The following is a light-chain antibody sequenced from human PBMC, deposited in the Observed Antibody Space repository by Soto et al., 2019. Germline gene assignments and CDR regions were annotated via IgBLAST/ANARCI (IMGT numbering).Light chain of an antibody. CDR3: CSYAGSTTFLYV. J-gene: IGLJ1*01. CDR2: EGS. Sequence: QSALTQPASVSGSPGQSITISCTGNSSDVGSYNLVSWYQQHPGKAPQLMIYEGSKRPSGVSNRFSGSKSGNTASLTISGLQAEDEADYYCCSYAGSTTFLYVFGTGTKVTVL. V-gene: IGLV2-23*03. CDR1: SSDVGSYNL.